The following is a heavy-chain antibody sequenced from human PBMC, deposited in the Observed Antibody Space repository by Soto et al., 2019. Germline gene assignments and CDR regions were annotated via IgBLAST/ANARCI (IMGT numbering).Heavy chain of an antibody. D-gene: IGHD2-8*02. Sequence: PSVSRPRTWTVGRGCTNSYCWSWIRLAPGQGLEWIGYGFYRGGTAYNPSLKSRFTISMDMFKSQFSLKVNSVPTADPATYYCAIVHLVEKVIDNWGQRTRVTVS. CDR1: RGCTNSYC. J-gene: IGHJ4*02. CDR3: AIVHLVEKVIDN. CDR2: GFYRGGT. V-gene: IGHV4-59*13.